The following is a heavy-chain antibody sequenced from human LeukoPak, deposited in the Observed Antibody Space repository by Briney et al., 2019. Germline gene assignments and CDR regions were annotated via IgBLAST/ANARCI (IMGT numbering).Heavy chain of an antibody. D-gene: IGHD3-22*01. CDR3: ARVYDSSGFQFDP. Sequence: ASVKVSCKASGYTFSNYGISWVRQAPGQGLEWVGWIRGYSGNTIYEQKLQGRVTMTTDTYTTTAYMELRSLRSDDTAVYYCARVYDSSGFQFDPWGQGTLVTVSS. V-gene: IGHV1-18*01. J-gene: IGHJ5*02. CDR2: IRGYSGNT. CDR1: GYTFSNYG.